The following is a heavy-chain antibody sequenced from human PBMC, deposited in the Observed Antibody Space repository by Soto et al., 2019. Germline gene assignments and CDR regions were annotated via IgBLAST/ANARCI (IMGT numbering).Heavy chain of an antibody. J-gene: IGHJ6*02. D-gene: IGHD2-8*01. Sequence: GGSLRLSCAASGFTFSSYGMHWVRQPPDKGLEWVAVIWYDGGDEYYADSVKGRFTIARDNSKNTVYLQMNSLRAEDTAVYYCARDFGIMANVIISRDYFYAMDVWGQGTTVTVSS. CDR2: IWYDGGDE. CDR1: GFTFSSYG. CDR3: ARDFGIMANVIISRDYFYAMDV. V-gene: IGHV3-33*01.